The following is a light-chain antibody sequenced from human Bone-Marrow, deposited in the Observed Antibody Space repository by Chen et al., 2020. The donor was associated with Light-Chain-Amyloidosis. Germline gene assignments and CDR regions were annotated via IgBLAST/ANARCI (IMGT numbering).Light chain of an antibody. CDR2: RDT. CDR3: QSADSSGTYEVI. V-gene: IGLV3-25*03. Sequence: SYELTQPPSVSVPPGHTARITCSGDDLPTKYAYWYQQKPGQAPVLVIHRDTERPSGISERFSGSSSGTTATLTISGVQAEDEADYHCQSADSSGTYEVIFGGGTKLTVL. CDR1: DLPTKY. J-gene: IGLJ2*01.